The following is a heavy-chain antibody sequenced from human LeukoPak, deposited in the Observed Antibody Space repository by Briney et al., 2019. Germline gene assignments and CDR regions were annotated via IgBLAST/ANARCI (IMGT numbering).Heavy chain of an antibody. Sequence: GGSLRLSCAASGFTFSSYAMHWVRQAPGKGLEWVSFISHDGITQYYADSVKGRFTISRDNTKNTLYLKMNSLRGEDTAVYFCAKHYYDSSGSLDRDVWGKGTTVTVSS. CDR3: AKHYYDSSGSLDRDV. CDR2: ISHDGITQ. D-gene: IGHD3-22*01. CDR1: GFTFSSYA. J-gene: IGHJ6*03. V-gene: IGHV3-30*02.